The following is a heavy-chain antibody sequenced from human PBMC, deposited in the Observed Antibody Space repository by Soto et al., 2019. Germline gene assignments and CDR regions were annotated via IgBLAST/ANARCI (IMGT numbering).Heavy chain of an antibody. CDR2: IWYDGSNK. Sequence: SLRLSCAASGFTFSSYGMHWVRQAPGKGLEWVAVIWYDGSNKYYADSVKGRFTISRDNSKNTLYMQMNSLRAEDTAVYYCASDYCSSTSCYWFDPWGQGTLVTVSS. J-gene: IGHJ5*02. CDR1: GFTFSSYG. CDR3: ASDYCSSTSCYWFDP. V-gene: IGHV3-33*01. D-gene: IGHD2-2*01.